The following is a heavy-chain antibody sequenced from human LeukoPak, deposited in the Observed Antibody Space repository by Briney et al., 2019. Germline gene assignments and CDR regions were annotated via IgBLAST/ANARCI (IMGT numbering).Heavy chain of an antibody. V-gene: IGHV1-8*03. J-gene: IGHJ4*02. CDR2: MNPPSGDT. Sequence: ASVRVSCKASGYTFTSYDINWVRQSTGQGLEWMGWMNPPSGDTGYAQKFQGRVTITRNTSISTAYMELSGLTSEDTAVYYCATPSMIGISYGYVRLRNWGQGTLVTVSS. CDR1: GYTFTSYD. CDR3: ATPSMIGISYGYVRLRN. D-gene: IGHD5-18*01.